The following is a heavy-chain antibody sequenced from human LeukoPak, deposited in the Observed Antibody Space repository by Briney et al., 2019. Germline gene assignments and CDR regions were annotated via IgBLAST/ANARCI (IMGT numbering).Heavy chain of an antibody. D-gene: IGHD4-17*01. CDR2: IYYSGST. V-gene: IGHV4-31*03. CDR3: ARWYGDYRGFGFDY. Sequence: SETLSLTCTVSGGSISSGGYYWSWIRQHPGKGLEWIGYIYYSGSTYYNPSLKSRVTISVDASKNQFSLKLSSVTAADTAVYYCARWYGDYRGFGFDYWGQGTLVTVSS. CDR1: GGSISSGGYY. J-gene: IGHJ4*02.